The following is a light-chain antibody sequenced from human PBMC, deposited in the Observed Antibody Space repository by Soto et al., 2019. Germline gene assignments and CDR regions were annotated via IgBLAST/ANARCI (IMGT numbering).Light chain of an antibody. CDR2: DAS. Sequence: EIVMTQSPATLSASPGEGATLSCKAGQNVYNNLAWYQQRPGQPPRLLIYDASTRATGISARFSGSGYGTEFALTGSSLQSEDDAVYFCQQCRIWQLIFGGGTKVEI. V-gene: IGKV3-15*01. CDR3: QQCRIWQLI. CDR1: QNVYNN. J-gene: IGKJ4*01.